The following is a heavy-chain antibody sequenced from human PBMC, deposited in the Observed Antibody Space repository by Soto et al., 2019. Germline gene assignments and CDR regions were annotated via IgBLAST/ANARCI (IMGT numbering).Heavy chain of an antibody. J-gene: IGHJ5*02. CDR3: AKDRSVDTRDWFDP. CDR2: ITGSGGST. CDR1: GFTFGTYA. Sequence: EVQLLESGGGLVQPGGSLRLSCAASGFTFGTYAMNWVRQAPGEGLEWVSGITGSGGSTYYADSVKGRFTVSRDNSKNTLYLQINSLRGDDTAVYYCAKDRSVDTRDWFDPWGQGTLVTVSS. V-gene: IGHV3-23*01. D-gene: IGHD5-18*01.